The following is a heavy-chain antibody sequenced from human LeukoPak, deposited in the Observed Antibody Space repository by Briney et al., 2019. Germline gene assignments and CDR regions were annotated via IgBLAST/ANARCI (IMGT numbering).Heavy chain of an antibody. Sequence: SETLSLSCTVSGDSISSYYWSWIRHPPGKGLEWIGYIYTSGGTSYIPSLEGRVTISIDTSKNQFSLKLSSVTAADSAVYYCARLTGLSTWPDRYYLDYWGQGTLVSVSS. J-gene: IGHJ4*02. D-gene: IGHD3-16*02. V-gene: IGHV4-4*09. CDR1: GDSISSYY. CDR2: IYTSGGT. CDR3: ARLTGLSTWPDRYYLDY.